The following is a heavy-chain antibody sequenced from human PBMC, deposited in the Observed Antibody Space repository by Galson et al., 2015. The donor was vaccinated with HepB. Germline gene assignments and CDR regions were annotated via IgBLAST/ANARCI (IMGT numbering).Heavy chain of an antibody. CDR1: GFTFSNYN. CDR2: ISSTSSYI. CDR3: ARDPPLGTPFDY. J-gene: IGHJ4*02. D-gene: IGHD7-27*01. Sequence: SLRLSCAASGFTFSNYNMIWVRQAPGKGLEWVSSISSTSSYIYYADSVRGRFTTSRDNAKNSLYLQMNSLRADDTAVYYCARDPPLGTPFDYWGQGTLVTVSS. V-gene: IGHV3-21*01.